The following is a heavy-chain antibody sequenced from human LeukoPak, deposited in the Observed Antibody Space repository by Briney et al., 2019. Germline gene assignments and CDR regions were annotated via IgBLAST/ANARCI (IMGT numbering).Heavy chain of an antibody. CDR2: MWYDGTQK. J-gene: IGHJ4*02. CDR1: GFTFSNFG. D-gene: IGHD5-18*01. CDR3: ARSVDTADYDY. Sequence: GGSLSLSCAASGFTFSNFGMHWVRQAPGMGLEWVAVMWYDGTQKYYADSVKGRFTISGDNSKKTLYLQMDSLRPEDTAVYYCARSVDTADYDYWGQGTLVTVSS. V-gene: IGHV3-33*01.